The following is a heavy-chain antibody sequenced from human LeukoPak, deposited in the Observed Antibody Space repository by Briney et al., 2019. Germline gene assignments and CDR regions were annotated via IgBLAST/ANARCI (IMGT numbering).Heavy chain of an antibody. Sequence: GGSLRLSCAASGFSFSSHGMSWVRQAPGKGLEWVSGIIGGAGSTYYADSVKGRFTISGDNSKNTLFLQMNSLRAEDTAVYYCAKDPEKGLAVARLEHWGQGTLVTVSS. D-gene: IGHD6-19*01. V-gene: IGHV3-23*01. CDR2: IIGGAGST. CDR3: AKDPEKGLAVARLEH. J-gene: IGHJ5*02. CDR1: GFSFSSHG.